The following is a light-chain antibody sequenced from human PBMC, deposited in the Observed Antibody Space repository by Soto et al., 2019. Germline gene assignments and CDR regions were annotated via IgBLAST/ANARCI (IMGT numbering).Light chain of an antibody. CDR2: GAS. CDR3: QQCINCPPHT. V-gene: IGKV3D-15*03. CDR1: QSVNTN. J-gene: IGKJ4*01. Sequence: EIVMTQSPATLSVSPGDRATISCRASQSVNTNLAWYQQKPGQSPRLLIYGASIRATGIPARFSGSGAGTEFALTICILQSDDSPIYYCQQCINCPPHTFGGGTKVEIK.